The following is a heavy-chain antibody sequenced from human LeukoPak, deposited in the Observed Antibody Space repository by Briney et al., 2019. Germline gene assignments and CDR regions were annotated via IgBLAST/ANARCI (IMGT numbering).Heavy chain of an antibody. J-gene: IGHJ6*03. D-gene: IGHD2-2*01. Sequence: SVKVSCKASGYTLISYYMYWVRQAPGQGLEWMGGIIPIFGTANYAQKFQGRVTITTDESTSTAYMELSSLRSEDTAVYYCARAGVPPHYYYMDVWGKGTTVTVSS. CDR2: IIPIFGTA. CDR3: ARAGVPPHYYYMDV. CDR1: GYTLISYY. V-gene: IGHV1-69*05.